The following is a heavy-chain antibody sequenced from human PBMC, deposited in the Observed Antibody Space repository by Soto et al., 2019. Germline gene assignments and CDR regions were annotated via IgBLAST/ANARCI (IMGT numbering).Heavy chain of an antibody. CDR1: GGTFSSYA. CDR2: IIPIFGTA. D-gene: IGHD3-10*01. Sequence: SVKVSCKASGGTFSSYAISWVRQAPGQGLEWMGGIIPIFGTANYAQKFQGRVTITADESTSTAYMELSSLRSEDTAVYYCARDHEIYYGSGRNNWFDPWGQGTLVTVAS. CDR3: ARDHEIYYGSGRNNWFDP. J-gene: IGHJ5*02. V-gene: IGHV1-69*13.